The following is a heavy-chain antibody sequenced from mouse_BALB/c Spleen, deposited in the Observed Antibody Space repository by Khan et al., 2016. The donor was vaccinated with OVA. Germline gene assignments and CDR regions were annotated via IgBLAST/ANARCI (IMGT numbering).Heavy chain of an antibody. D-gene: IGHD4-1*01. CDR2: INSDGYYT. V-gene: IGHV5-6*01. Sequence: EVQLVESGGDLVRPGGSLKLSCAASGFTFSAYGMSWVRQSPDKRLEWVATINSDGYYTYYPDSLKGRFIISRDNAKNTLYLQIRSLMSEATVMYYFSSYLTGSFTYWGQVTLVTVSA. CDR1: GFTFSAYG. J-gene: IGHJ3*01. CDR3: SSYLTGSFTY.